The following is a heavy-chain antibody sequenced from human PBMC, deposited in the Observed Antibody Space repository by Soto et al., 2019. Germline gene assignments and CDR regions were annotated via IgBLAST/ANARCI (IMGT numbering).Heavy chain of an antibody. D-gene: IGHD2-2*02. CDR3: ARGGYCSSTSCYTYYYYGMDV. Sequence: GGSLRLSCAASGFTVSSNYMSWVRQAPGKGLEWVSVIYSGGSTYYADSVKGRFTISRDNSKNTLYLQMNSLRAEDTAVYYCARGGYCSSTSCYTYYYYGMDVWGQGTTVTVSS. J-gene: IGHJ6*02. V-gene: IGHV3-53*01. CDR2: IYSGGST. CDR1: GFTVSSNY.